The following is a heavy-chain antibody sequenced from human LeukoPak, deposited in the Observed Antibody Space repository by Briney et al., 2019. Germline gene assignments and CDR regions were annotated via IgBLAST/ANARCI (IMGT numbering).Heavy chain of an antibody. V-gene: IGHV4-39*07. D-gene: IGHD5-24*01. CDR3: ATPGASVRWAFDI. Sequence: SETLSLTCTVSGGSISSSSYYWGWIRQPPGKGLEWIGSIYYSGSTYYNPSLKSRVTISVDTSKNQFSLKLSSVTAADTAVYYCATPGASVRWAFDIWGQGTMVTVSS. J-gene: IGHJ3*02. CDR2: IYYSGST. CDR1: GGSISSSSYY.